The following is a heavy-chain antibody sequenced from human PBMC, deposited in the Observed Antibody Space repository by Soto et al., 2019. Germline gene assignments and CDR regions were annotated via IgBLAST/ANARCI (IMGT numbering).Heavy chain of an antibody. CDR2: ILHDGNNE. D-gene: IGHD2-21*01. J-gene: IGHJ4*02. V-gene: IGHV3-30-3*01. Sequence: QVQLVESGGGVVQPGRSLRLSCAASGFTFRNYIMHWVRQAPGKGLEWVAMILHDGNNEYVATVKGQFTISRDNSKSTLCVEMNGVRSEDTAIYYCGRGGGDGGYCGLGYWGQGTMVTVSS. CDR1: GFTFRNYI. CDR3: GRGGGDGGYCGLGY.